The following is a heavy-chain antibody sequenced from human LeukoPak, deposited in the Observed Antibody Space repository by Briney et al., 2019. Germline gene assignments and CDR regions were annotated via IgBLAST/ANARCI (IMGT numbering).Heavy chain of an antibody. CDR1: GYSISSGYY. J-gene: IGHJ4*02. Sequence: SETLSLTCAVSGYSISSGYYWGWIRQPPGKGLEWIGSIYHSGSTYYNPSLKSRVTISVDTSKNQFSLNLSSVTAADTAVYYCARLGRGYDFWSGYPYYFDYWGQGTLVTVSS. CDR3: ARLGRGYDFWSGYPYYFDY. D-gene: IGHD3-3*01. V-gene: IGHV4-38-2*01. CDR2: IYHSGST.